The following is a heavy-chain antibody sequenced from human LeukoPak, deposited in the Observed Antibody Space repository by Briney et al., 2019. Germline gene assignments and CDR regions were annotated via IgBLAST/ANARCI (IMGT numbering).Heavy chain of an antibody. CDR1: RFTFSSYM. J-gene: IGHJ3*02. D-gene: IGHD1-26*01. V-gene: IGHV3-21*01. Sequence: GGSLRLSCAASRFTFSSYMMHWVRQAPGKGLEWVSSISSGSTYIYYADSVKGRFTISRDNAKNSLYLQMNSLRAEDTAVYYCAREWDHDAFDIWGQGTMVTVSS. CDR3: AREWDHDAFDI. CDR2: ISSGSTYI.